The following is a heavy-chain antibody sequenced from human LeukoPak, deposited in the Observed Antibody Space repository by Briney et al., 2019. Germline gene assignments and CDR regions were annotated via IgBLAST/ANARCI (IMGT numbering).Heavy chain of an antibody. CDR3: AGDSIIEAGSLDY. D-gene: IGHD6-13*01. CDR2: IYSGGRT. V-gene: IGHV3-53*01. J-gene: IGHJ4*02. CDR1: GFIVRSNF. Sequence: GGSLRLSCAASGFIVRSNFMSWVRQAPGKRLEWVSVIYSGGRTYHADSVKGRFTISRDNSKKTLYLQMNSLRAEDTAVYYCAGDSIIEAGSLDYWGPGTVVTVSS.